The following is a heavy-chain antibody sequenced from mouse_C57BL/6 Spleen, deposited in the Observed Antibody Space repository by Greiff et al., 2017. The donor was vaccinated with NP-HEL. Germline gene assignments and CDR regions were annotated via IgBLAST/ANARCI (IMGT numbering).Heavy chain of an antibody. CDR2: IDPENGDT. J-gene: IGHJ1*03. V-gene: IGHV14-4*01. Sequence: EVQLQQSGAELVRPGASVKLSCTASGFNIKDDYMHWVKQRPEQGLEWIGWIDPENGDTEYASKFQGKATITADTSSNTAYLQLSSLTSEDTAVDDCTRYYGSSYRYFDVWGTGTTVTVSS. CDR3: TRYYGSSYRYFDV. CDR1: GFNIKDDY. D-gene: IGHD1-1*01.